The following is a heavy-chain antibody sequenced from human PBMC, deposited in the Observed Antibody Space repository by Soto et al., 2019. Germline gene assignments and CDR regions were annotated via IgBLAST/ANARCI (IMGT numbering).Heavy chain of an antibody. CDR2: IYYSGST. CDR3: ATQPYYYDSSGYFHFDY. J-gene: IGHJ4*02. D-gene: IGHD3-22*01. CDR1: GGSISSGDYY. Sequence: TLSLTCTVSGGSISSGDYYWSWIRQPPGKGLEWIGYIYYSGSTYYNPSLKSRVTISVDTSKNQFSLKLSSVTAADTAVYYCATQPYYYDSSGYFHFDYWGQGTLVTVSS. V-gene: IGHV4-30-4*01.